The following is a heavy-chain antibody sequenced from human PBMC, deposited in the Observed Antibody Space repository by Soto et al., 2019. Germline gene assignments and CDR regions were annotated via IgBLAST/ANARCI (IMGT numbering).Heavy chain of an antibody. CDR2: ISAYNGNT. Sequence: ASVKVSCKASGYTFTSYGISWVRQAPGQGLEWMGWISAYNGNTNYAQKLQGRVTMTTDTSTSTAYMELRSLRSDDTAVYYCARAYDSSGYQGVLNWFDPWGQGTLVTVS. CDR3: ARAYDSSGYQGVLNWFDP. J-gene: IGHJ5*02. D-gene: IGHD3-22*01. CDR1: GYTFTSYG. V-gene: IGHV1-18*01.